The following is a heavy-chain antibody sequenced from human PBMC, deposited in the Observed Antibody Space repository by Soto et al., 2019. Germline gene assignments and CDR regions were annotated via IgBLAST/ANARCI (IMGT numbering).Heavy chain of an antibody. CDR3: TRDGDGRMTTNPYYYYGMDV. V-gene: IGHV4-38-2*02. CDR1: GDSISSGYH. Sequence: SETLSLTCAVAGDSISSGYHSAWIRQPPWKGLEWVASIYHSGTTYYNPSLTSRVTISVDTSKNQFSLKLSSVTAADSAVYYCTRDGDGRMTTNPYYYYGMDVSGPGITVT. J-gene: IGHJ6*02. CDR2: IYHSGTT. D-gene: IGHD2-21*02.